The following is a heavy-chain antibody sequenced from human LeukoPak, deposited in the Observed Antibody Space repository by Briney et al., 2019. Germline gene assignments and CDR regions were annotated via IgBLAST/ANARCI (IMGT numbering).Heavy chain of an antibody. D-gene: IGHD3-22*01. CDR2: INPNSGGT. J-gene: IGHJ4*02. V-gene: IGHV1-2*02. Sequence: AASVKVSCKASGYTFTGYYMHWVRQAPGQGLEWMGWINPNSGGTNYAQKFQGRVTMTRDTSISTAYMELSRLRSDDTAVYYCARDYDSSGYWGLDYWGQGTLVTVSS. CDR1: GYTFTGYY. CDR3: ARDYDSSGYWGLDY.